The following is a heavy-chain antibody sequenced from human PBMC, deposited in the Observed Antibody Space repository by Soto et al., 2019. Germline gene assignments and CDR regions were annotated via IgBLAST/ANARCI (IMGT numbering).Heavy chain of an antibody. CDR2: IAYDGRNK. CDR3: ARELERAFDY. Sequence: PGGSLRLSCAASGFTFSSYAMHWVRQAPGKGLEWVAVIAYDGRNKYYADSVKGRFTISRDNSKNTLYLQMNSLRIEDTAVYYCARELERAFDYWGQGPLVTVSS. J-gene: IGHJ4*02. CDR1: GFTFSSYA. V-gene: IGHV3-30*04. D-gene: IGHD1-1*01.